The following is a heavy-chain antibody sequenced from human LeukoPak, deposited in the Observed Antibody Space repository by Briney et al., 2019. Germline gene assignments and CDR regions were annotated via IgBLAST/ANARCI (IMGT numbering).Heavy chain of an antibody. V-gene: IGHV3-7*03. D-gene: IGHD6-13*01. J-gene: IGHJ4*02. CDR1: GFPFSSYS. CDR2: IKPDGTTK. Sequence: GGSLRLSCAAAGFPFSSYSMTWVRQAPGKGLEWVANIKPDGTTKFYVDSVKGRFTISRDNALNSLYLQMNSLRAEDTAIYYCARSIPYGTTWYGRSDYWGQGTLVTVSS. CDR3: ARSIPYGTTWYGRSDY.